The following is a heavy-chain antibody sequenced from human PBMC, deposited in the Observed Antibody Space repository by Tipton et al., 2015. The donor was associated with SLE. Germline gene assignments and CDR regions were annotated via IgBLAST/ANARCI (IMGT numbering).Heavy chain of an antibody. V-gene: IGHV4-59*01. CDR3: ARESLIPISRYYYYAMDV. J-gene: IGHJ6*02. CDR1: GGSINNYY. D-gene: IGHD3-3*01. Sequence: LRLSCTVYGGSINNYYWSWIRQPPGEGLDWIGYISYTGSTNYSPSLKSRVTISLDASKNQFSLRLSSVTAADTAIYFCARESLIPISRYYYYAMDVWGHGTTVTVSS. CDR2: ISYTGST.